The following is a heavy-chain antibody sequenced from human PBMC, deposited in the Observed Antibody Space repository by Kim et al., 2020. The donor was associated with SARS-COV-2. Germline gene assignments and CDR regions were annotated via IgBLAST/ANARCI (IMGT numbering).Heavy chain of an antibody. V-gene: IGHV4-59*01. Sequence: PSLKGRVTISVETSKNQFSLKLSPVTAADTAVYYCARERIVGSTGGAFDIWGQGTMVTVSS. J-gene: IGHJ3*02. D-gene: IGHD1-26*01. CDR3: ARERIVGSTGGAFDI.